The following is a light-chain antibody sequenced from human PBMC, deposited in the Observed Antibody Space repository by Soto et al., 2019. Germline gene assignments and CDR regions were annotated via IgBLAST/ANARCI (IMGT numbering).Light chain of an antibody. V-gene: IGKV3-15*01. Sequence: EIVMTQSPATLSVSPGERATLSCRASQSVSSNLAWYQQKPGQAPRLLIYGASTRATGIPARFRASGSGTEFTLTIGSLQSEDFAGFYCQQYNNWPPRRTFGQGTKVEIK. CDR3: QQYNNWPPRRT. CDR1: QSVSSN. CDR2: GAS. J-gene: IGKJ1*01.